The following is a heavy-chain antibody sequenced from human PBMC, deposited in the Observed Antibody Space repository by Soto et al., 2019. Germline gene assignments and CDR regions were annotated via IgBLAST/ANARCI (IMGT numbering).Heavy chain of an antibody. CDR1: GFTFSSYS. J-gene: IGHJ4*02. CDR2: ISSSSSYI. Sequence: GGSLRLSCAASGFTFSSYSMNWVRQAPGKGLEWVSSISSSSSYIYYADSVKGRFTISRDNAKNSLYLQMNSLRAEDTAVYYCAPQRGYSYGEFDYWGQGTLVTVSS. D-gene: IGHD5-18*01. CDR3: APQRGYSYGEFDY. V-gene: IGHV3-21*01.